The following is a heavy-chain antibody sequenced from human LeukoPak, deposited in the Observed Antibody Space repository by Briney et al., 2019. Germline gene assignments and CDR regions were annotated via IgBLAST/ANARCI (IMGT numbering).Heavy chain of an antibody. CDR3: ARDLNWRASIWYFDL. CDR2: INPNTGDT. V-gene: IGHV1-2*02. J-gene: IGHJ2*01. CDR1: GYTFTGYF. D-gene: IGHD3-9*01. Sequence: AASVKVSCKASGYTFTGYFMHWVRQAPGQGLEWMGWINPNTGDTNYAQTFQGRLTMTRDMSLSTAYMELSRLTSEDTAVYFCARDLNWRASIWYFDLWGRGTLVTVSS.